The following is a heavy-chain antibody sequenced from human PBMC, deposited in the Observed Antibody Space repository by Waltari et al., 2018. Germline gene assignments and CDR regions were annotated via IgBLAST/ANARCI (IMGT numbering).Heavy chain of an antibody. CDR1: GGSISSYY. Sequence: QVQLQESGPGLVKPSETLSLTCTVSGGSISSYYWSWIRQPAGKGLEWIGRIYTSGSTNSTPSLKSRVTMSVDTSKNQFSLKLSSVTAADTAVYYCARSRARIWDGNWFDPWGQGTLVTVSS. V-gene: IGHV4-4*07. CDR3: ARSRARIWDGNWFDP. CDR2: IYTSGST. D-gene: IGHD1-20*01. J-gene: IGHJ5*02.